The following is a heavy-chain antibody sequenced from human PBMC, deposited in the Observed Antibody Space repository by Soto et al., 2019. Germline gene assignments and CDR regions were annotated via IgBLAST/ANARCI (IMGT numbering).Heavy chain of an antibody. J-gene: IGHJ4*02. D-gene: IGHD2-15*01. CDR2: TYYRSKWYN. V-gene: IGHV6-1*01. Sequence: SQTRSLTCAISGDSVSSNSATWSCIRQSPSRGLEWLGRTYYRSKWYNEYAVSVRSRITINPDTSKNQSSLQLNSVTPEDSAVYYCARKYGYSFDYWGQGTLVTVSS. CDR1: GDSVSSNSAT. CDR3: ARKYGYSFDY.